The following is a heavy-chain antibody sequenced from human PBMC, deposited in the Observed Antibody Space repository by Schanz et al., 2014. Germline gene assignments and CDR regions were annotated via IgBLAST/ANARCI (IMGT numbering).Heavy chain of an antibody. CDR3: AGTYCSSTSCYTGYYYMDV. D-gene: IGHD2-2*02. CDR1: GGTFSSFG. CDR2: IIPSLGLA. J-gene: IGHJ6*03. V-gene: IGHV1-69*02. Sequence: VQLEQSGAEVKKPGSSVKVSCKASGGTFSSFGINWVRQAPGQGLEWMGRIIPSLGLAKYEQKFQDKVTITADKSTFTAYMELTSLRSEDTAVYYCAGTYCSSTSCYTGYYYMDVWGKGTTVTVSS.